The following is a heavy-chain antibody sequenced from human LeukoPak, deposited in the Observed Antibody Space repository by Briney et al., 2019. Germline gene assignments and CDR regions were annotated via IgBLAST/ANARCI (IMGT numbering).Heavy chain of an antibody. CDR3: AKKGPYYYDSSGYFPFDY. Sequence: PGGSLRLSCAASGFTFSSYAMSWVRQAPGKGLEWVSAISGSGGSTYYADSVEGRFTISRDNSKNTLYLQMNSLRAEDTAVYYCAKKGPYYYDSSGYFPFDYWGQGPLVTVSS. J-gene: IGHJ4*02. D-gene: IGHD3-22*01. CDR1: GFTFSSYA. CDR2: ISGSGGST. V-gene: IGHV3-23*01.